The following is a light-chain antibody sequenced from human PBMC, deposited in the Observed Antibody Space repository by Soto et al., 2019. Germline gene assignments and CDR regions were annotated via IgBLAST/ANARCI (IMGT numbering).Light chain of an antibody. V-gene: IGLV2-11*01. CDR2: DVN. J-gene: IGLJ2*01. CDR3: SSYAGNSVV. CDR1: SSDVGGYNY. Sequence: QSVLTQPHSMSGSPGQSVTISCTGTSSDVGGYNYVSWYQLHPGKAPKLMIYDVNKRPSGVPDRFSGSKSGNAASLTISGLQAEDEADYYCSSYAGNSVVFGGGTKLTVL.